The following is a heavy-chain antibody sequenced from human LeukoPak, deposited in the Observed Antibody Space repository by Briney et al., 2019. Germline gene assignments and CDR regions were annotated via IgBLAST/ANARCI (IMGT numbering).Heavy chain of an antibody. D-gene: IGHD6-19*01. CDR2: ISGSGGST. CDR1: GVTFSSYA. V-gene: IGHV3-23*01. CDR3: AKARFATSGSGARFVIDY. J-gene: IGHJ4*02. Sequence: GGSLRLSCTASGVTFSSYAMSWVRQAPGKGVEWVSAISGSGGSTYYADSVKGRFTISRDNSKNTLYLQMNSLRAEDTAVYYCAKARFATSGSGARFVIDYWGQGTLVTVSS.